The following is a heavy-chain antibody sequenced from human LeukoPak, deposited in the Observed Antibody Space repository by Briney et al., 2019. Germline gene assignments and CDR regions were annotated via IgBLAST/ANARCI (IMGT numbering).Heavy chain of an antibody. Sequence: PGGSLRLSCAASGFTFSSYGMDWVRQAPGKGLEWVSVIYSGGSTCYADSVKGRFTISRDNSENTVYLQMSSLRAEDTAVYYCARDFSGVDYFDYWGQGTLVTVSS. CDR2: IYSGGST. V-gene: IGHV3-53*01. J-gene: IGHJ4*02. CDR1: GFTFSSYG. D-gene: IGHD3-10*01. CDR3: ARDFSGVDYFDY.